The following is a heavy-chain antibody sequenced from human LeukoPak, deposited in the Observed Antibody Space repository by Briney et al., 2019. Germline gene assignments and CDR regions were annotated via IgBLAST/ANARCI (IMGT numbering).Heavy chain of an antibody. D-gene: IGHD3-10*01. CDR1: GGSISSGGYY. CDR2: IYYSGST. V-gene: IGHV4-31*03. J-gene: IGHJ4*02. CDR3: ARGPGHTGEFIFDY. Sequence: SETLSLTCTVSGGSISSGGYYWSWIRQHPGKGLEWIGYIYYSGSTYYNPSLKSRVTISVDTSKNQFSLKLSSMTAADTAVYYCARGPGHTGEFIFDYWGQGTLVTVSS.